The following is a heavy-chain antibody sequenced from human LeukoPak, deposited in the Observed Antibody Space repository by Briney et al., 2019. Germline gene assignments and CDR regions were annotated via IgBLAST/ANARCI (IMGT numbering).Heavy chain of an antibody. Sequence: PGGSLRLSCAASGFTFSAYWMSWVRQAPGKGLEWVANIWQNGSGITYVDSVEGRFTISRDNSKNTLYLQMNSLRAEDTAVYYCASVEMATIKDYWGQGTLVTVSS. CDR1: GFTFSAYW. V-gene: IGHV3-7*01. CDR2: IWQNGSGI. D-gene: IGHD5-24*01. J-gene: IGHJ4*02. CDR3: ASVEMATIKDY.